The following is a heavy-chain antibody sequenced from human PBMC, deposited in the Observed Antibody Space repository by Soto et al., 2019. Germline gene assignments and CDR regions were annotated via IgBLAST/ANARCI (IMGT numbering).Heavy chain of an antibody. J-gene: IGHJ4*02. CDR2: IWNDGSSR. CDR1: GFTFSNYG. CDR3: ARPDLVAAIGAALDY. V-gene: IGHV3-33*01. Sequence: QVQLVESGGGVVQPGMSLRLSCEASGFTFSNYGMHWVRQAPGKGLEWVAVIWNDGSSRYYADSVKGRLTVSRDNSKNALFLRMNNVRDEDTAVYYCARPDLVAAIGAALDYWGQGTLVTVSS. D-gene: IGHD5-12*01.